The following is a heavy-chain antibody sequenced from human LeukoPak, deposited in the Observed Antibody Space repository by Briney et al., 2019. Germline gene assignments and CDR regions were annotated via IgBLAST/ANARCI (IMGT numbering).Heavy chain of an antibody. CDR1: GFSFRDYY. J-gene: IGHJ4*02. V-gene: IGHV3-11*05. Sequence: PGGSLRLSCAASGFSFRDYYMSWIRQAPGKGLEWVSFISTDSVYTNYADPVKGRFTISRDNAKNSLYLQLNSLRAEDTAVYYCARESHGTGDQWDQGTLVTVSS. D-gene: IGHD3-10*01. CDR2: ISTDSVYT. CDR3: ARESHGTGDQ.